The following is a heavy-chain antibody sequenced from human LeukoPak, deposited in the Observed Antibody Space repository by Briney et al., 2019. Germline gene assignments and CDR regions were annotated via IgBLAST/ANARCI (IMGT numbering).Heavy chain of an antibody. CDR2: IRGSDGTT. CDR1: GFTFNSYW. D-gene: IGHD6-13*01. CDR3: AKNRYSSSWDLDAFNI. V-gene: IGHV3-23*01. J-gene: IGHJ3*02. Sequence: GGSLRLSCAASGFTFNSYWMNWVRQAPGKGLEWVSAIRGSDGTTYYADSVKGRVTISRDNSKNTLYLQMNTLRAEDTAVYYCAKNRYSSSWDLDAFNIWGQGTMVTVSS.